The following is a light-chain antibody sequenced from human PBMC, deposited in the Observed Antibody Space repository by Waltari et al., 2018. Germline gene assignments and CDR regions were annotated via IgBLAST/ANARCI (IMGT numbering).Light chain of an antibody. CDR2: GTS. V-gene: IGKV3-20*01. J-gene: IGKJ4*01. CDR1: QGCTSNS. CDR3: QQYDGEVVT. Sequence: CRASQGCTSNSLSWYQQKLGQAPRLLIYGTSSRATGTPDRFSGSGSGTDFTLTISRLEPEDVAVYYCQQYDGEVVTFGGGTKVEI.